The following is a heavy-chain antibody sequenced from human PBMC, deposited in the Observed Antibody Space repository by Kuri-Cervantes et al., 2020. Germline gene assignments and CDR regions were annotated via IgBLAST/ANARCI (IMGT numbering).Heavy chain of an antibody. CDR2: IKSKTDGGTT. CDR3: TTHIVGATPAPPPGDY. J-gene: IGHJ4*02. D-gene: IGHD1-26*01. Sequence: GESLKISCAASGFTFSNAWMSWVRQAPGKGLEWVGRIKSKTDGGTTDYAAPVKGRFTISRDDSKNTPYLQMNSLKTEDTAVYYCTTHIVGATPAPPPGDYWGQGTLVTVSS. V-gene: IGHV3-15*01. CDR1: GFTFSNAW.